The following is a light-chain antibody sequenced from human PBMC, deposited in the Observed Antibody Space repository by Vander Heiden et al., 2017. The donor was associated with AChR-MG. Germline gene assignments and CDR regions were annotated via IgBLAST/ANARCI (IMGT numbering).Light chain of an antibody. J-gene: IGKJ1*01. CDR1: QTISNY. V-gene: IGKV1-39*01. Sequence: DIQMTQSPSSLSAFVGDRVTISCRASQTISNYLSWYQQKPGKAPELLIYAASSLRSGVPSRFSGSESGTDFTLTISKLEPEDFATYHCQQRDSTPWTFGQRTKVEMK. CDR2: AAS. CDR3: QQRDSTPWT.